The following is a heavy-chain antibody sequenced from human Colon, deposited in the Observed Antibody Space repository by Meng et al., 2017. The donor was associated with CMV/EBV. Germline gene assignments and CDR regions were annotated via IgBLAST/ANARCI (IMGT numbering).Heavy chain of an antibody. CDR1: GYTFTGYY. Sequence: ASVKVSCKASGYTFTGYYMHWVRQAPGQGLEWMGWINPNSGGTNYAQKFQGRVTMTRDTSISTAYMELSRLRSDDTAVYYCVSGDCSSTSCPEIFFWGQGTLVTVSS. D-gene: IGHD2-2*01. V-gene: IGHV1-2*02. CDR2: INPNSGGT. CDR3: VSGDCSSTSCPEIFF. J-gene: IGHJ4*02.